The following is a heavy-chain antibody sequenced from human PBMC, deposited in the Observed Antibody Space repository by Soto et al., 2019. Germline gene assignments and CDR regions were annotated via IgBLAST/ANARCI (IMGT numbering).Heavy chain of an antibody. D-gene: IGHD3-9*01. V-gene: IGHV5-51*01. CDR3: ARASWIQDDILTGSLGSFDY. CDR2: IYPGDSDT. Sequence: LGESLKISCKGSGYSFTSYWIGWVRQMPGKGLEWMGIIYPGDSDTRYSPSFQGQVTISADKSISTAYLQWSSLKASDTAMYYCARASWIQDDILTGSLGSFDYWGQGTLVTVSS. CDR1: GYSFTSYW. J-gene: IGHJ4*02.